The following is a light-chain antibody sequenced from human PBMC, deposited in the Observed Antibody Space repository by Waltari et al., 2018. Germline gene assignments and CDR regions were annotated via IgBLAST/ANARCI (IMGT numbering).Light chain of an antibody. Sequence: DIQMTQSPSSLSASLGDRVTITCRASKSISSYLNWYQQKPGKAPKLLIEAASSLQSGVPSRFSGSGSGTDFTLTISSLQPEDFATYYCQQSYSTRITFGQGTRLEMK. J-gene: IGKJ5*01. CDR2: AAS. CDR1: KSISSY. CDR3: QQSYSTRIT. V-gene: IGKV1-39*01.